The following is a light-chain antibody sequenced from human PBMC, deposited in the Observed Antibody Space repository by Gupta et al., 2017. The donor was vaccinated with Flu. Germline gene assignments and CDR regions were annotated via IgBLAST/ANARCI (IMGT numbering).Light chain of an antibody. J-gene: IGKJ1*01. CDR2: GAS. CDR3: QQYGSSPWT. V-gene: IGKV3-20*01. Sequence: ERAALSCRASQIVSSSYLAWYQQKPGQAPRLRIYGASSRATGIPDRFSGSGSGTDFTLTISRLEPEDFAVYYCQQYGSSPWTFGQGTKVEIK. CDR1: QIVSSSY.